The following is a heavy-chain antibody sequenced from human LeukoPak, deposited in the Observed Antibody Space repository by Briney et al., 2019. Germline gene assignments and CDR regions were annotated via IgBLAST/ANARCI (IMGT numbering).Heavy chain of an antibody. CDR1: GYSLSDSS. J-gene: IGHJ4*02. D-gene: IGHD6-19*01. CDR2: ISAYNGNT. CDR3: ARDRHHFIAVAGFDY. Sequence: GASVKVSCKVSGYSLSDSSMHWVRQAPGQGLEWMGWISAYNGNTNYAQKLQGRVTMTTDTSTSTAYMELRSLRSDDTAVYYCARDRHHFIAVAGFDYWGQGTLVTVSS. V-gene: IGHV1-18*01.